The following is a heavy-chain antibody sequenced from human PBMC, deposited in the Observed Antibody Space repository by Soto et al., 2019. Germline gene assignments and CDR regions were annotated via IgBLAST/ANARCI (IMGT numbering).Heavy chain of an antibody. CDR1: GFTFSGST. D-gene: IGHD3-3*01. CDR3: TSSDGRSGIDY. Sequence: EVHLVESGGSLVQPGGFLKLSCAASGFTFSGSTRHWVRQASGTGLEWLGQIRSRANNYATTYAASVEGRFTISRDDSKNTAYLQMSSLRSEDTAVYFCTSSDGRSGIDYWGQGTLVTVSS. V-gene: IGHV3-73*02. J-gene: IGHJ4*02. CDR2: IRSRANNYAT.